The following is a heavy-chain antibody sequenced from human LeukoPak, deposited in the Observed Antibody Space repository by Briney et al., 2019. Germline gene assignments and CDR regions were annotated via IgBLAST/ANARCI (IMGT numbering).Heavy chain of an antibody. J-gene: IGHJ4*02. CDR1: GFRFDNYA. CDR2: ISSSSSTI. CDR3: AREYSSSSGKALDY. D-gene: IGHD6-6*01. Sequence: PGGSLRLSCAVSGFRFDNYAMSWVRQAPGKGLEWVSYISSSSSTIYYADSVKGRFTISRDNAKNSLHLQMNTLRDEDTAVYYCAREYSSSSGKALDYWGQGTLVTVSS. V-gene: IGHV3-48*02.